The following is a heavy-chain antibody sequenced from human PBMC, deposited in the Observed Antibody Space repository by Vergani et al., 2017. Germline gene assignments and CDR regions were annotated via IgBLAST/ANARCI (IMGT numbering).Heavy chain of an antibody. D-gene: IGHD6-13*01. CDR1: GGSISSGGYY. V-gene: IGHV4-31*03. CDR3: ARDYPIAAAGRLSDAFDI. J-gene: IGHJ3*02. CDR2: IYYSGST. Sequence: QVQLQESGPGLVKPSQTLSLTCTVSGGSISSGGYYWSWIRQHPGKGLEWIGYIYYSGSTNYNPSLKSRVTISVDTSKNQFSLKLSSVTAADTAVYYCARDYPIAAAGRLSDAFDIWGQGTMVTVSS.